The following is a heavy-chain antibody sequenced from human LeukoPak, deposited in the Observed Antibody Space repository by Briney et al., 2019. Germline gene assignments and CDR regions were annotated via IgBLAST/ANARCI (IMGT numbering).Heavy chain of an antibody. J-gene: IGHJ6*03. Sequence: PGGSLRLSCAASGFTFSSYSMNWVRQAPGKGLEWVSYISSSSSTIYYADSVKGRFTISRDNAKNTLYLQMNSLRAEDTAVYYCAKDGQLVRVRGKYYYYYMDVWGKGTTVTVSS. CDR3: AKDGQLVRVRGKYYYYYMDV. CDR1: GFTFSSYS. CDR2: ISSSSSTI. D-gene: IGHD6-6*01. V-gene: IGHV3-48*01.